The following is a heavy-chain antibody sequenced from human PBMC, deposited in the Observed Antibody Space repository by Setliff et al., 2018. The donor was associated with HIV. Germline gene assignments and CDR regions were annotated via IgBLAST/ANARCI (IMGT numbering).Heavy chain of an antibody. J-gene: IGHJ6*03. CDR1: GFSVRTNY. CDR3: ARQAYSINMVRGVVAPHFYYYMDV. D-gene: IGHD3-10*01. CDR2: INSGGNT. Sequence: GGSLRLSCAVSGFSVRTNYMNWVRQAPGKGLEWVSVINSGGNTYYADSVEGRFTISRDNSENTVYLQMDSLRPEDTAVYYCARQAYSINMVRGVVAPHFYYYMDVWGKGTTVTVSS. V-gene: IGHV3-66*02.